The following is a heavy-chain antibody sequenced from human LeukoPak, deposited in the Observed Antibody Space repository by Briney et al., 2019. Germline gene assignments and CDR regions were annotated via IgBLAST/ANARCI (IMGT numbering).Heavy chain of an antibody. V-gene: IGHV1-8*01. CDR1: GYTFTGYD. Sequence: ASVKVSCKASGYTFTGYDINWVRQAAGQGLEWMGWMNPNSGNTGYAQKFQGRVTMTRNTSISTAYMELSSLRSEDTAVYYCARVIKITPNWFDPWGQGTLVTVSS. CDR3: ARVIKITPNWFDP. J-gene: IGHJ5*02. D-gene: IGHD5-24*01. CDR2: MNPNSGNT.